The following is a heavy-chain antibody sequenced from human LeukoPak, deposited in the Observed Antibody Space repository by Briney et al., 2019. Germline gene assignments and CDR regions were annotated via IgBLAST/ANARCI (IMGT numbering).Heavy chain of an antibody. Sequence: GGSLRLSCAASGFTFSSYSMNWVRQAPGKGLEWVSSISSSGSYIYYADSVKGRFTISRDNAKNSLYLQMNSLRAEDTAAYYCAGEVITATAFDYWGQGTLVTVPS. CDR1: GFTFSSYS. CDR2: ISSSGSYI. CDR3: AGEVITATAFDY. J-gene: IGHJ4*02. V-gene: IGHV3-21*01. D-gene: IGHD6-25*01.